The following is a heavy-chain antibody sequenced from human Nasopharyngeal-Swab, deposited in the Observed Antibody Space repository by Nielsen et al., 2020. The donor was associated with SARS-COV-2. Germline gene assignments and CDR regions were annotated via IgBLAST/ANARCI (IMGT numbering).Heavy chain of an antibody. J-gene: IGHJ3*02. CDR3: ARVEMATVSHAFDI. Sequence: SETLSLTCTVSGGSISSSSYYWGWIRQPPGKGLEWIGSIYYSGSTYYNPSLKSRVTISVGTSKNQFSLKLSSVTAADTAVYYCARVEMATVSHAFDIWGQGTMVTVSS. CDR1: GGSISSSSYY. CDR2: IYYSGST. V-gene: IGHV4-39*01. D-gene: IGHD5-24*01.